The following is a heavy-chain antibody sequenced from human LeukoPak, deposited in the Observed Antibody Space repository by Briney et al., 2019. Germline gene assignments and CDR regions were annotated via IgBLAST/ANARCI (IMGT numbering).Heavy chain of an antibody. V-gene: IGHV1-18*01. CDR3: ARDSVRHYDSGSYYSPQAFDI. CDR1: GYTFTSYG. Sequence: ASVKVSCKASGYTFTSYGISWVRQAPGQGLEWMGWISAYNGNTNYAQKLQGRVTMTTDTSTSTAYMELRSLRSDDTAVYYCARDSVRHYDSGSYYSPQAFDIWGQGTMVTVSS. J-gene: IGHJ3*02. D-gene: IGHD3-10*01. CDR2: ISAYNGNT.